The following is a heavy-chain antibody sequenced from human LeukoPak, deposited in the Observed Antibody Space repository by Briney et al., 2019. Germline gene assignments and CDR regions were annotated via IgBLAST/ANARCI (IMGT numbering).Heavy chain of an antibody. J-gene: IGHJ4*02. Sequence: ASVKVSCKVSGYTLTELSMHWVRQAPGKGLEWMGGFDPEDGETIYAQKFQGRVTMTEDTSTDTAYMELSSLRSEDTAVCYCATGYYYDSTMDYWGQGTLVTVSS. D-gene: IGHD3-22*01. CDR1: GYTLTELS. V-gene: IGHV1-24*01. CDR2: FDPEDGET. CDR3: ATGYYYDSTMDY.